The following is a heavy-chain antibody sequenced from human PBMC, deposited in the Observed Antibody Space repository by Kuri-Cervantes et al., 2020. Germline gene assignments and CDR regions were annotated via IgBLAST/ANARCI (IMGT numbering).Heavy chain of an antibody. D-gene: IGHD2-15*01. V-gene: IGHV1-2*02. CDR2: INPNSGGT. CDR3: AREVVVAVRDDLSFDY. CDR1: GYTFTGYY. Sequence: ASVKVSCKASGYTFTGYYMHWVRQAPGQGLEWMGWINPNSGGTNYAQKFQGRVTMTRDTSISTAYMELSRLRSDDTAVYYCAREVVVAVRDDLSFDYWGQGTLVTVSS. J-gene: IGHJ4*02.